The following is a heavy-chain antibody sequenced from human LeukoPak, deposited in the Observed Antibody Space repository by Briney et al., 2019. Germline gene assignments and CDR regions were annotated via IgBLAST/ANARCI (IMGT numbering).Heavy chain of an antibody. CDR2: IGSTSTVI. CDR1: DMTFSSFE. CDR3: ARYNSATERPFDI. Sequence: PGGSLRLSCIASDMTFSSFEMNWVRQAPGKGPEWISSIGSTSTVIHYADSVKGQFSISRDNAKRSLYLQMTSLRAEDTALYFCARYNSATERPFDIWGQGTPVVVSA. D-gene: IGHD1-1*01. V-gene: IGHV3-48*03. J-gene: IGHJ3*02.